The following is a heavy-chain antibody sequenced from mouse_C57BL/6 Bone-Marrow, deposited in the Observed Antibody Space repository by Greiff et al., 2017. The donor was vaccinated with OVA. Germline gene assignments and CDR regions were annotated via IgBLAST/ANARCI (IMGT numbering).Heavy chain of an antibody. D-gene: IGHD2-2*01. Sequence: QVQLQQPGAELVRPGTSVKLSCKASGYTFTSYWMHWVKQRPGQGLEWIGVIDPSDSYTNYHQKFKGKATLTVDTSSSTAYMQLSSMTSEDSAVYYCASIWLRRWYFDVWGTGTTVTVSS. V-gene: IGHV1-59*01. CDR3: ASIWLRRWYFDV. CDR2: IDPSDSYT. J-gene: IGHJ1*03. CDR1: GYTFTSYW.